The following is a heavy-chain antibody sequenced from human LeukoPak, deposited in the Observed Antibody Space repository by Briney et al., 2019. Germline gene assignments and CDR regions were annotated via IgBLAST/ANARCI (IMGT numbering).Heavy chain of an antibody. CDR2: IYHSGST. Sequence: SETLSLTCTVSGGSISSGGYYWSWIRQPPGKGLEWIGYIYHSGSTYYNPSLKSRVTISVDRSKNQFSLKLSSVTAADTAVYYCATGEYSSSSYFDYWGQGTLVTVSS. V-gene: IGHV4-30-2*01. CDR3: ATGEYSSSSYFDY. D-gene: IGHD6-6*01. J-gene: IGHJ4*02. CDR1: GGSISSGGYY.